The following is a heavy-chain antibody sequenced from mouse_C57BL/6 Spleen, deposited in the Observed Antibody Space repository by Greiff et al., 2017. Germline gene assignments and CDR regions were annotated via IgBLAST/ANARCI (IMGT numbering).Heavy chain of an antibody. D-gene: IGHD2-12*01. CDR1: GFTFSDYG. CDR2: ISSGSSTI. J-gene: IGHJ4*01. Sequence: EVQLQESGGGLVKPGGSLKLSCAASGFTFSDYGMHWVRQAPEKGLEWVAYISSGSSTIYYADTVKGRFTISRDNAKNTLFLQMTSLRSEDTAMYYCARPLRRGYAMDYWGQGTSVTVSS. CDR3: ARPLRRGYAMDY. V-gene: IGHV5-17*01.